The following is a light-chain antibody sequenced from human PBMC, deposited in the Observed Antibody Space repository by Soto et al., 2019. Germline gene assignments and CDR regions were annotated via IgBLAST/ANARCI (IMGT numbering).Light chain of an antibody. CDR2: DAS. CDR3: QHSNSHSEA. J-gene: IGKJ1*01. CDR1: QSISSW. Sequence: DIHITHPPSTLCSFVRNSGTITFRASQSISSWLAWYQQKPGKAPKLLIYDASSLESGVPSRFSGSGSGTEFTLTISCLQPDDFATYCCQHSNSHSEALGQGSKV. V-gene: IGKV1-5*01.